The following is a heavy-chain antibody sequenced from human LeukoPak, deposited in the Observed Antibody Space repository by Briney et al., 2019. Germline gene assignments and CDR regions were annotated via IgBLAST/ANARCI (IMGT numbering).Heavy chain of an antibody. J-gene: IGHJ4*02. CDR2: INHSGST. CDR1: GGSFSGYY. D-gene: IGHD3-22*01. Sequence: SETLSLTCAVYGGSFSGYYWSWVRQPPGKGLEWIGEINHSGSTNYNPSLKSRVTISVDTSKNQFSLKLSSVTAADTAVYYCARQHRGEVYDSSGYYDYWGQGTLVTVSS. CDR3: ARQHRGEVYDSSGYYDY. V-gene: IGHV4-34*01.